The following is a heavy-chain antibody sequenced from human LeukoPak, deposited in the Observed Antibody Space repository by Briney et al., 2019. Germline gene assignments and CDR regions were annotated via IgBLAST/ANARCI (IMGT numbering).Heavy chain of an antibody. V-gene: IGHV4-39*07. D-gene: IGHD6-13*01. J-gene: IGHJ4*02. CDR3: ASQQAAAHRW. CDR2: IYYSGST. Sequence: PSETLSLTCTVSGGSISSSSYYWGWIRQPPGKGLEWIGSIYYSGSTYYNPSLKSRVTISVDTSKNQFSLKLSSVTAADTAVYYCASQQAAAHRWWGQGTLVTVSS. CDR1: GGSISSSSYY.